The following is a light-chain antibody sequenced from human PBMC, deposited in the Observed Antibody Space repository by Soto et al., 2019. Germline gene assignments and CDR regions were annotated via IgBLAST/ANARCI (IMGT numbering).Light chain of an antibody. J-gene: IGKJ4*01. CDR2: KAS. V-gene: IGKV1-5*03. Sequence: DIQMTQSPSTLSASVGDRVTITCRASQSISSWLAWYQQKPGKAPNLLIYKASSLESGVPSRFSGSGSGTEFTLTISCLQPDDFATYYCQQYHSYPLTFGGGTKVEIK. CDR3: QQYHSYPLT. CDR1: QSISSW.